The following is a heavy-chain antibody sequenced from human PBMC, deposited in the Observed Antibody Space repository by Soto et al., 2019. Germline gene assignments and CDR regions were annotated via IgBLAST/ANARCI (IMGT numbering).Heavy chain of an antibody. CDR3: ARVHVRVVAGSTFDY. D-gene: IGHD6-19*01. J-gene: IGHJ4*01. CDR2: INHSGST. V-gene: IGHV4-34*01. CDR1: GVSFSGYY. Sequence: SDPLSLTCAVYGVSFSGYYWSWLRPPPGKGLEWIGEINHSGSTNYNPSLKSRVTISVDTSKNQFSLKLTSVTAADTAVYYCARVHVRVVAGSTFDYWGHGTLVTVSA.